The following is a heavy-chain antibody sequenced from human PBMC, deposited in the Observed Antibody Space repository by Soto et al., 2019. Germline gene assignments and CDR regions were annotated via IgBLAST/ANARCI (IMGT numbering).Heavy chain of an antibody. V-gene: IGHV3-48*02. CDR3: ARSAVDY. Sequence: GGSLRLSCVASGFTSSGYSMNWVRQAPGKGLEWVSYISGTSSTIYYADSVKGRFTISRDNAKNSLYLQMNSLRDEDTAVYYCARSAVDYWGQGTLVTVSS. CDR2: ISGTSSTI. CDR1: GFTSSGYS. J-gene: IGHJ4*02.